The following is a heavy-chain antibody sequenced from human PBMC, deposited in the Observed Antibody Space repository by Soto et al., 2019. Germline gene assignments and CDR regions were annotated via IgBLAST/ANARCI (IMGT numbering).Heavy chain of an antibody. CDR2: ISYDGSNK. CDR3: AKASLSWSLDY. D-gene: IGHD3-9*01. CDR1: GFTFSRYG. J-gene: IGHJ4*02. V-gene: IGHV3-30*18. Sequence: QVQLVESGGGVVQPGRSLRLSCAASGFTFSRYGMHWVRQAPGKGLEWVAVISYDGSNKYYEDSVKGRFTISRDNSKNTLYLQINSLRAEDTAVYYCAKASLSWSLDYWGQGTLVTVSS.